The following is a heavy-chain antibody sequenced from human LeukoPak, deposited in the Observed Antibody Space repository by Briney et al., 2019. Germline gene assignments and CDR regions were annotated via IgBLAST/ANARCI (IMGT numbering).Heavy chain of an antibody. J-gene: IGHJ4*02. CDR2: IYFSGST. D-gene: IGHD5-12*01. CDR1: RGSISSSIYY. CDR3: ASEIGGYDDY. V-gene: IGHV4-39*07. Sequence: SETLSLTCTVSRGSISSSIYYWGWIRQPPGKGLEWIGSIYFSGSTYYNPSLKSRVTISVDTSKNQFSLKLSSVTAADTAVYYCASEIGGYDDYWGQGTLVTVSS.